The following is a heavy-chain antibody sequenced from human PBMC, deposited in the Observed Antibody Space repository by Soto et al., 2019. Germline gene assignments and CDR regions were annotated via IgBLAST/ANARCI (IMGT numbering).Heavy chain of an antibody. D-gene: IGHD3-22*01. J-gene: IGHJ5*02. Sequence: PWGSLRLSCAASGFTFSSYWIHWCRQSPFKGLVWVSRINSNGRSTSYADSVKGRFTISRDNAKNTLYLQMNSLRAEDTAVYYCVRDYYDSSSYLNWFDPWGQGTLVTVSS. V-gene: IGHV3-74*01. CDR3: VRDYYDSSSYLNWFDP. CDR1: GFTFSSYW. CDR2: INSNGRST.